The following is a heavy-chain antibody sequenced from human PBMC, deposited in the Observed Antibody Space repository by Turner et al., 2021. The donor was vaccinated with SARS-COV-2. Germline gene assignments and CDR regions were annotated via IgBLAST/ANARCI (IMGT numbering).Heavy chain of an antibody. V-gene: IGHV4-34*01. CDR3: ARVNYGGVTVRDYYSYYGMDV. J-gene: IGHJ6*02. CDR2: ISHSGST. CDR1: GGSFSGYY. Sequence: QVQLQHWGAGLLKPSETLSLTCAAYGGSFSGYYWSWIRQSPGKGLEWIGEISHSGSTTYNPSLKSRVTLSVDRSKIQFSLRLSSVTAADTAVYYCARVNYGGVTVRDYYSYYGMDVWGQGTTVTVS. D-gene: IGHD2-21*02.